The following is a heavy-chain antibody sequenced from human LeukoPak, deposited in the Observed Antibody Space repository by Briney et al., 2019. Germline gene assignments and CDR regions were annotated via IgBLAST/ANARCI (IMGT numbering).Heavy chain of an antibody. Sequence: ASVKVSCKASGYTFTGYYMHWVRQAPGQALEWMGWINPNSGGTNYAQKFQGRVTMTRDTSISTAYMELSRLRSDDTAVYYCARNYDFWSGYDPNWLDPWGQGTLVTVSS. D-gene: IGHD3-3*01. CDR3: ARNYDFWSGYDPNWLDP. CDR1: GYTFTGYY. V-gene: IGHV1-2*02. CDR2: INPNSGGT. J-gene: IGHJ5*02.